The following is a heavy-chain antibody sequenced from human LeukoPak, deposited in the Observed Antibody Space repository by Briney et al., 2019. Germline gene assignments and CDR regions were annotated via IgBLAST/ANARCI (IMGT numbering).Heavy chain of an antibody. V-gene: IGHV1-2*02. CDR2: INPNSGGT. J-gene: IGHJ6*02. Sequence: ASVKVSCKASGYTFTGYYMHWMRQAPGQGLEWVGWINPNSGGTNYAQKFQGRVTMTRDTSISTAYMELSRLRSDDTAVYYCAREGAGIVVVPAATPYYYYYGMDVWGQGTTVTVSS. CDR3: AREGAGIVVVPAATPYYYYYGMDV. CDR1: GYTFTGYY. D-gene: IGHD2-2*01.